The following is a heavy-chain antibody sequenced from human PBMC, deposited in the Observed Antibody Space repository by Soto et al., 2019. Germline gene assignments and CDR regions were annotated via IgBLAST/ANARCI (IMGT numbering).Heavy chain of an antibody. CDR3: ARDRPYCGGGDCYWEDAFDI. CDR2: IIPIFGTA. D-gene: IGHD2-21*02. J-gene: IGHJ3*02. V-gene: IGHV1-69*13. CDR1: GGTFSSYA. Sequence: GASVKVSCKASGGTFSSYAISWVRQAPGQGLEWMGGIIPIFGTANYAQKFQGRVTITADESTSTAYMELSSLRSEDTAVYYCARDRPYCGGGDCYWEDAFDIWGQGTMVTVPS.